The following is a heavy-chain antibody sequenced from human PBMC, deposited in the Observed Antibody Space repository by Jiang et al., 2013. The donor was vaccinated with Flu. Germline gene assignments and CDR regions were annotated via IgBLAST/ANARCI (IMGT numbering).Heavy chain of an antibody. J-gene: IGHJ4*02. CDR1: GFTFSSYA. CDR3: AKLIDYFDSSAYWDY. D-gene: IGHD3-22*01. V-gene: IGHV3-23*04. CDR2: ISGSAAGT. Sequence: VQLVESGGGLVQPGGSLRLSCAASGFTFSSYAMSWVRQAPGKGLEWVSAISGSAAGTYYAGSVKGRFTISRDNSKNTLYLQMNSLRAEDTAVYYCAKLIDYFDSSAYWDYWGQGTTVTVSS.